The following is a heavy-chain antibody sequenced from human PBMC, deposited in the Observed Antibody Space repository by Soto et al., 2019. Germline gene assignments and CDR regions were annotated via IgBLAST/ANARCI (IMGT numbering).Heavy chain of an antibody. CDR1: GYTFTGYY. V-gene: IGHV1-2*04. CDR3: ARDGSSTSCCNPENFDY. J-gene: IGHJ4*02. D-gene: IGHD2-2*01. Sequence: ASVKVSCKASGYTFTGYYMHWVRQAPGQGLEWMGWINPNSGGTNYAQKFQGWVTMTRDTSISTAYMELSRLRSDDTAVYYCARDGSSTSCCNPENFDYWGQGTLVTVSS. CDR2: INPNSGGT.